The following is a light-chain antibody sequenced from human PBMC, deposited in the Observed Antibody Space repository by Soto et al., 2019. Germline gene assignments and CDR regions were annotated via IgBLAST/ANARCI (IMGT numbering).Light chain of an antibody. CDR2: AAY. V-gene: IGKV1-39*01. CDR3: QQSYSTPFT. Sequence: DIQMTQSPSSLCSSVGDRVTITVRASQSISSYLNWYQQKPGKARKLLIYAAYSLQSGVTSRFSGSGSGTDFTLTISSLQPEDFATYYCQQSYSTPFTVGPGTKVEIK. J-gene: IGKJ3*01. CDR1: QSISSY.